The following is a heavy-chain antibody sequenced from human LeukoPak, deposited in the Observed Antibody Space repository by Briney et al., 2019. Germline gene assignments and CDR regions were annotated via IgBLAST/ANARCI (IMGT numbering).Heavy chain of an antibody. Sequence: GGSLRLSCVVSGIPLSDYYMNWIRQAPGKGLEWISYISSSSSYTDYADSVKGRFTISRDNAKSALYLQLNSLRLEDTAVYYCAAGTAADFWGQGTLVTVSS. CDR1: GIPLSDYY. CDR3: AAGTAADF. CDR2: ISSSSSYT. J-gene: IGHJ4*02. V-gene: IGHV3-11*03. D-gene: IGHD6-13*01.